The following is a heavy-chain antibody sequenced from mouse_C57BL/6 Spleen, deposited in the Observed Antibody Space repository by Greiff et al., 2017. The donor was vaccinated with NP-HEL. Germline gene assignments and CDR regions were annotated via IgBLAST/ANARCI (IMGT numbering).Heavy chain of an antibody. V-gene: IGHV1-82*01. D-gene: IGHD1-1*01. CDR1: GYAFSSPW. CDR2: IYPGDGDT. Sequence: QVQLQQSGPELVKPGASVKISCKASGYAFSSPWMNWVKQRPGKGLEWVGRIYPGDGDTNYNGKFQGKATLTADKSSSTAYMQLSSLTSEDAAVYFCARYYYGNRYFDVWGTGTTVTVSS. CDR3: ARYYYGNRYFDV. J-gene: IGHJ1*03.